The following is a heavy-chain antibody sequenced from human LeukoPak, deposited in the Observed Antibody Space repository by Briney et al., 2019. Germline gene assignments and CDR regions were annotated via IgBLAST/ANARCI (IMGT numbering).Heavy chain of an antibody. J-gene: IGHJ6*02. V-gene: IGHV1-69*04. CDR1: GNTFTNYY. CDR3: ARDVYSIGIRLSVRLYGMDV. Sequence: ASVKVSCKASGNTFTNYYVHWVRQAPGQGLEWMGRIIPILGIANYAQKFQGRVTITADKSTSTAYMELSSLRSEDTAVYYCARDVYSIGIRLSVRLYGMDVWGQGTTVTVSS. CDR2: IIPILGIA. D-gene: IGHD5-18*01.